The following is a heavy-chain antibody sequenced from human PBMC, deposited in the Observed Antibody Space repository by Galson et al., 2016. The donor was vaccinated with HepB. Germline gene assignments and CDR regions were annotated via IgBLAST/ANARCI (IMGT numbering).Heavy chain of an antibody. CDR3: AKDVDTGFGGVFDS. Sequence: SLRLSCAASGFTFSSYAMSWVRQAPGKGLEWVSGVTWNSGSTGYAASVKGRFTISRDNAKNSLYLQMNSLRPEDTALYYCAKDVDTGFGGVFDSWGQGTLVTVSS. CDR1: GFTFSSYA. D-gene: IGHD3-10*01. CDR2: VTWNSGST. J-gene: IGHJ4*02. V-gene: IGHV3-9*01.